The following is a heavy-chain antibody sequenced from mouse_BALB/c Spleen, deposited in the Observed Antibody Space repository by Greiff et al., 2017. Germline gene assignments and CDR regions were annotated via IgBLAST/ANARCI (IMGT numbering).Heavy chain of an antibody. V-gene: IGHV2-6-4*01. Sequence: VQGVESGPGLVAPSQSLSITCTVSGFSLSRYSVHWVRQPPGKGLEWLGMIWGGGSTDYNSALKSRLSISKDNSKSQVFLKMNSLQTDDTAMYYCARNPLGGYGNYVFFDYWGQGTTLTVSS. D-gene: IGHD2-1*01. CDR1: GFSLSRYS. CDR3: ARNPLGGYGNYVFFDY. CDR2: IWGGGST. J-gene: IGHJ2*01.